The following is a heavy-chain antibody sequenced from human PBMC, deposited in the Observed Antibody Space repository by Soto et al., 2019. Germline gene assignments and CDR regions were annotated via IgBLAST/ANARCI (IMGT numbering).Heavy chain of an antibody. J-gene: IGHJ4*02. V-gene: IGHV1-18*01. Sequence: ASVRVSCKASGYTFTSYGISWVRQAPGQELEWMGWISAYNGNTNYAQKLQGRVTMTTDTSTSTAYMELRSLRSDDTAVYYCGLVSSTMGEAGYIDFWCQGILVTVSS. CDR3: GLVSSTMGEAGYIDF. CDR2: ISAYNGNT. CDR1: GYTFTSYG. D-gene: IGHD3-10*01.